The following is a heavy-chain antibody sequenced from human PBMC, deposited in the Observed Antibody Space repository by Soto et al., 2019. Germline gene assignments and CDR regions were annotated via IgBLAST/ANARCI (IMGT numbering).Heavy chain of an antibody. Sequence: GASVKVSCKASGYTFTANYVHWVRQAPGQGLEWMGWIIPISGTANYAQTFQGRVTMTADESTSTAYMELSSLTSEDTAVYYCARDRARSITIFGVDPHYYYGMDVWGQGTTVTVSS. V-gene: IGHV1-69*13. CDR2: IIPISGTA. J-gene: IGHJ6*02. D-gene: IGHD3-3*01. CDR1: GYTFTANY. CDR3: ARDRARSITIFGVDPHYYYGMDV.